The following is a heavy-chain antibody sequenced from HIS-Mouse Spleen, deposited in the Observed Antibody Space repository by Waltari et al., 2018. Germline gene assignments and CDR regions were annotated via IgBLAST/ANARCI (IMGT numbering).Heavy chain of an antibody. CDR2: ISWNSGSI. CDR1: GFTFDDYA. Sequence: EVQLVESGGGLVQPGRSLRLSCDTSGFTFDDYAMHWVRQAPGKGLEWVSGISWNSGSIGYADSVKGRFTISRDNAKNSLYLQMNSLRAEDTALYYCAKDGRSLNYWGQGTLVTVSS. CDR3: AKDGRSLNY. J-gene: IGHJ4*02. V-gene: IGHV3-9*01.